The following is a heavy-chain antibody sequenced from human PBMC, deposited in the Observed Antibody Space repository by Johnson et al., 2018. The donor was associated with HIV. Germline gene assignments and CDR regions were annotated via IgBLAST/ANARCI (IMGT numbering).Heavy chain of an antibody. D-gene: IGHD6-6*01. J-gene: IGHJ3*02. CDR1: GFTFSSYA. CDR3: ARVSSIAALWDAFDI. CDR2: ISYDGTNK. V-gene: IGHV3-30-3*01. Sequence: QVQLVESGGGVVQTGRSLRLSCAASGFTFSSYAMHWVRQAPGKGLEWVAIISYDGTNKYYADSVQGRFTISRDNSKNTLYLQMNSLRAEDTAMYYCARVSSIAALWDAFDIWGQGTMVTVSS.